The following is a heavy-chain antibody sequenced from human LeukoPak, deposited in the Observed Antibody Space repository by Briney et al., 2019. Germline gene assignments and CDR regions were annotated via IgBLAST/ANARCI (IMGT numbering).Heavy chain of an antibody. CDR1: GFTFDDYA. D-gene: IGHD3-10*01. V-gene: IGHV3-43*02. Sequence: PGGSLRLSCAASGFTFDDYAMHWVRQAPGKGLEWVSLISGDGGSTYYADSVKGRFTISRDNSKNSLYLQMNSLRTEGTALYYCAKDKILGSGSYMFDYWGQGTLVTVSS. CDR2: ISGDGGST. J-gene: IGHJ4*02. CDR3: AKDKILGSGSYMFDY.